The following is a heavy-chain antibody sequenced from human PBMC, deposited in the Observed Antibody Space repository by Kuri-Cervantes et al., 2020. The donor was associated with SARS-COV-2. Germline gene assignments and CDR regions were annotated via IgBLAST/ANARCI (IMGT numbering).Heavy chain of an antibody. CDR3: ARDQDIVVVPADYNDY. CDR1: GGTFSSYA. CDR2: IIPILGIA. V-gene: IGHV1-69*04. J-gene: IGHJ4*02. D-gene: IGHD2-2*01. Sequence: VKVSCKASGGTFSSYAISWVRQAPGQGLEWMGRIIPILGIANYAQKFQGRVTITVDKSTSTAYMELSGLRSEDTAVYYCARDQDIVVVPADYNDYWGQGTLVTVSS.